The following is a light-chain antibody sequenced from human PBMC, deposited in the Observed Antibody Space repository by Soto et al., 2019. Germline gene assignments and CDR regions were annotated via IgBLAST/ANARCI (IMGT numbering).Light chain of an antibody. CDR3: QQYDSSPYT. CDR1: QSISSSY. J-gene: IGKJ2*01. V-gene: IGKV3-20*01. Sequence: EIVLTQSPGTLSLSPGERVTLSCRASQSISSSYLAWYQQKRGQAPRLLIYGASSRATGIPDRFSGSWSGTDFTLNISRLEPEDFEVYSCQQYDSSPYTFGQGNKLEIK. CDR2: GAS.